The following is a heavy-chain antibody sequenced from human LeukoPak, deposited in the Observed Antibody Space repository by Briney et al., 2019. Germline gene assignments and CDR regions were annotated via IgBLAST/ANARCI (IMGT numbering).Heavy chain of an antibody. V-gene: IGHV3-21*01. Sequence: GGSLRLSCAASGFTFSSYSMNWVRQAPGKGLEWVSSISSSSSYIYYADSVKGRFTISRDNAKNPLYLQMNSLRAEDTAVYYCARGIGGYCSGGSCYPSYFDYWGQGTLVTVSS. J-gene: IGHJ4*02. CDR2: ISSSSSYI. CDR1: GFTFSSYS. D-gene: IGHD2-15*01. CDR3: ARGIGGYCSGGSCYPSYFDY.